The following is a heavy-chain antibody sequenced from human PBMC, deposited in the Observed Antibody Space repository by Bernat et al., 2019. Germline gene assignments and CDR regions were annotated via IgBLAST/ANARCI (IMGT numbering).Heavy chain of an antibody. Sequence: QVQLVESGGGVVQPGRSLRLSCAASGFTFSSYAMHWVRQAPGKGLEWVAFISYDGSKKYYADSVKGRFTISRDNSKNTLYLQMNSLRAEDTAVYYCARDPISYGDYVGWAFDIWGQGTMVTVSS. J-gene: IGHJ3*02. V-gene: IGHV3-30-3*01. CDR2: ISYDGSKK. D-gene: IGHD4-17*01. CDR1: GFTFSSYA. CDR3: ARDPISYGDYVGWAFDI.